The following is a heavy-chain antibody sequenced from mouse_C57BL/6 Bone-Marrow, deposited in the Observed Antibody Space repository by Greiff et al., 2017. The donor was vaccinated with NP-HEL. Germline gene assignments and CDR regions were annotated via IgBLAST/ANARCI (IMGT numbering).Heavy chain of an antibody. Sequence: QVQLQQPGAELVKPGASVKMSCKASGYTFTSYWITWVKQRPGQGLAWIGDIYPGSGRTNYNEKFKSKATLTVDTSSSTAYMQLISLTSEYSAVYYCASPGGYYYGFAYWGQGTLVTVSA. CDR2: IYPGSGRT. CDR1: GYTFTSYW. V-gene: IGHV1-55*01. CDR3: ASPGGYYYGFAY. D-gene: IGHD1-1*01. J-gene: IGHJ3*01.